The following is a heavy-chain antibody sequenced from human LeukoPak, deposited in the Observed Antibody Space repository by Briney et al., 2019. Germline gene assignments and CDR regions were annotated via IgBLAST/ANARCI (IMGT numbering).Heavy chain of an antibody. CDR1: GGSISSYY. CDR3: ARVGGASSTLTTFDV. CDR2: IYYSGST. J-gene: IGHJ3*01. D-gene: IGHD4-11*01. V-gene: IGHV4-59*12. Sequence: SETLPLTCTVSGGSISSYYWSWIRQPPGKGLERIGYIYYSGSTNYNPSLKSRVTISVDTSKNQFSLKLSSVTAADTAVYYCARVGGASSTLTTFDVWGQGTVVTVSS.